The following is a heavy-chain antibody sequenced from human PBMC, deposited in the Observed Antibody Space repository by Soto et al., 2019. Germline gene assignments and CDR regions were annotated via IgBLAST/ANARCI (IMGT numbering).Heavy chain of an antibody. J-gene: IGHJ5*02. Sequence: QVQLVQSGAEVKKPGSSVKVSCKASGGTFSRYTINWVRQAPGQGLEWMGRIIPIAAIANYTQKFQGRVTTTVAKTATTAYLELSSLRSDVTAGYYCARGSTIVRRGPSWFDPWGQGTLVTVSS. V-gene: IGHV1-69*02. CDR3: ARGSTIVRRGPSWFDP. D-gene: IGHD3-10*01. CDR1: GGTFSRYT. CDR2: IIPIAAIA.